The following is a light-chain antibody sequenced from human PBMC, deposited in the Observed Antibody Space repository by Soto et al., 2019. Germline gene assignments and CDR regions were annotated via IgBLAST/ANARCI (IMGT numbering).Light chain of an antibody. Sequence: EIVMTQSPATLSVSPGEGATLPCRASHGIGTALAWYQQKPGQTPRLLMYGASIRATGVPARFSGSASGTEFTLTITSLQSEDFAVYYCQHYSDWPLTFGGGTKVESK. CDR3: QHYSDWPLT. CDR2: GAS. V-gene: IGKV3-15*01. CDR1: HGIGTA. J-gene: IGKJ4*01.